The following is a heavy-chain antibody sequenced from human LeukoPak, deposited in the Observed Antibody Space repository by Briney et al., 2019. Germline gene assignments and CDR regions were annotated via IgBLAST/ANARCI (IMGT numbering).Heavy chain of an antibody. CDR3: ARALVDTAMAYLDAFDI. CDR2: ISAYNGNT. J-gene: IGHJ3*02. V-gene: IGHV1-18*01. D-gene: IGHD5-18*01. Sequence: ASVKVSCKASGYTFTSYGISWVRQAPGQGLEWMGWISAYNGNTNYAQKLQGRVTMTTDTSTSTAYMELRSLRSDDTAVYYCARALVDTAMAYLDAFDIWGQGTKVAVSS. CDR1: GYTFTSYG.